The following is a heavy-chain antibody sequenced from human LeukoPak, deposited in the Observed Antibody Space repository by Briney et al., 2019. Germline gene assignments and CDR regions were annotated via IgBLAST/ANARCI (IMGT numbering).Heavy chain of an antibody. J-gene: IGHJ4*02. CDR2: IYYSGST. D-gene: IGHD2/OR15-2a*01. V-gene: IGHV4-59*01. CDR3: AGDTSLDY. Sequence: SETLSLTCTVSGGAISSYYWSWIRQPPGKGLEGIGYIYYSGSTNYNPSLKSRVTISVDTSKNQFSLKMSSVTAADTAVYYCAGDTSLDYWGQGTLVTVSS. CDR1: GGAISSYY.